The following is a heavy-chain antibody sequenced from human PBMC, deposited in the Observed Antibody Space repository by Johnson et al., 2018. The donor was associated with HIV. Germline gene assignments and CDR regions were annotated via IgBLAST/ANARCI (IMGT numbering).Heavy chain of an antibody. Sequence: QVQLVESGGGLVRPAGSLRLSCAASGFTFSNYWMTWVRQAPGRGLEWVALISYDGSNKYYADSVKGRFTISRDNYKNTLYLQMNSLRAEDTAVFYCARGALGDWVDAFDIWGQGTMVTVSS. J-gene: IGHJ3*02. V-gene: IGHV3-30-3*01. CDR2: ISYDGSNK. CDR3: ARGALGDWVDAFDI. CDR1: GFTFSNYW. D-gene: IGHD3-16*01.